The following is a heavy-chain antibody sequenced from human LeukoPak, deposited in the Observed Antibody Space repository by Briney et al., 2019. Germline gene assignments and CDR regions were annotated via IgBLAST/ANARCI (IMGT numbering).Heavy chain of an antibody. CDR2: ISGSGGST. J-gene: IGHJ4*02. CDR3: ARDVAGTGGDY. V-gene: IGHV3-23*01. D-gene: IGHD6-19*01. Sequence: GGSLRLSYAASGFTFSSYAMSWVRQAPGKGLEWVSAISGSGGSTYYADSVKGRFTISRDNSKNTLYLQMNSLRAEDTAVYYCARDVAGTGGDYWGQGTLVTVSS. CDR1: GFTFSSYA.